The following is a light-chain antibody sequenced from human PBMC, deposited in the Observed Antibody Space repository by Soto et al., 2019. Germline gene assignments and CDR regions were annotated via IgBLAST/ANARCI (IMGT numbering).Light chain of an antibody. CDR3: KSYTSSSTYV. Sequence: QSVLTQPASASGSPGQSITISCTGTSSDVGLYNYVSWYQQHPGKAPKLMIYDVNNRPSGVSNRFSGSKSGNTASLTISGLQAEDEADYYCKSYTSSSTYVFGTGTKVTVL. V-gene: IGLV2-14*01. J-gene: IGLJ1*01. CDR1: SSDVGLYNY. CDR2: DVN.